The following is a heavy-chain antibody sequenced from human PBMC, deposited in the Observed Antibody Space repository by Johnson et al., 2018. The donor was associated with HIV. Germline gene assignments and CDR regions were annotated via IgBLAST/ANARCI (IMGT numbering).Heavy chain of an antibody. Sequence: VQLVESGGGVLRPGASLRLSCEGFGFIFDDYGLNWVRQAPGKGLEWVGRIKRRTDGGTTDYTAPVKGRFTISRDDSKNTLYLKMNSLKTEDTAVSVCTTGTWSYAFDIWCQGTMVTVSS. D-gene: IGHD3-10*01. J-gene: IGHJ3*02. CDR2: IKRRTDGGTT. V-gene: IGHV3-15*01. CDR1: GFIFDDYG. CDR3: TTGTWSYAFDI.